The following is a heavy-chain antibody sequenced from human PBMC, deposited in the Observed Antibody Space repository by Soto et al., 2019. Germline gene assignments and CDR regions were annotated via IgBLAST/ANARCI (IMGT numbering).Heavy chain of an antibody. V-gene: IGHV4-59*01. CDR3: ARDNRGSGYYYDSSGYYYYYYGMDV. CDR2: IYYSGST. J-gene: IGHJ6*02. Sequence: PXETLSLPCTVSGVSISSYYWSWIRQPPGKGLEWIGYIYYSGSTNYNPSLKSRVTISVDTSKNQFSLKLSSVTAADTAVYYCARDNRGSGYYYDSSGYYYYYYGMDVWGQGPTVTVSS. D-gene: IGHD3-22*01. CDR1: GVSISSYY.